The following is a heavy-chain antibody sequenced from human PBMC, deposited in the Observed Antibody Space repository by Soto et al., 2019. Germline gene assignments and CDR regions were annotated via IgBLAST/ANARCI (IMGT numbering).Heavy chain of an antibody. V-gene: IGHV1-2*02. CDR3: ARVDHSTVNTRSYYDMVA. D-gene: IGHD4-17*01. J-gene: IGHJ6*02. CDR1: GYTFTGYY. CDR2: INPNSGGT. Sequence: ASVKVSCKASGYTFTGYYMHWVLQAPGQGLEWMGWINPNSGGTNYAQKFQGRVTMTRDTSISTAYMELSRLRSDDTAVYYCARVDHSTVNTRSYYDMVAWGHGLTGTV.